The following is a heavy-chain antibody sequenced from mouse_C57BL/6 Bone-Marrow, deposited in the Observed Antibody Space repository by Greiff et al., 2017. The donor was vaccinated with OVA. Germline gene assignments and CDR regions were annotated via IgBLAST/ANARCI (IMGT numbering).Heavy chain of an antibody. CDR2: IHPNSGST. D-gene: IGHD1-1*01. CDR1: GYTFTSYW. J-gene: IGHJ2*01. V-gene: IGHV1-64*01. Sequence: QVQLKQPGAELVKPGASVKLSCKASGYTFTSYWMHWVKQRPGQGLEWIGMIHPNSGSTNYNEKFKSKATLTVDKSSSTAYMQLSSLTSEDSAVYYCASDYYGSSRGGDYWGQGTTLTVSS. CDR3: ASDYYGSSRGGDY.